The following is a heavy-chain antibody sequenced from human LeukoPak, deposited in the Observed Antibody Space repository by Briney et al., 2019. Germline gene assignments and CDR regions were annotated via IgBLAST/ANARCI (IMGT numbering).Heavy chain of an antibody. V-gene: IGHV3-7*01. Sequence: GGSLGLSCGASGFTFSTSWMSWVRQAPGKGLEWVANIKRDGSETYYVDSVKGRFTISRENTKNLLFLQMDSLRAEDTAVYFCVRISTSVAGADYWGQGTLVTVSS. CDR1: GFTFSTSW. CDR2: IKRDGSET. CDR3: VRISTSVAGADY. D-gene: IGHD6-19*01. J-gene: IGHJ4*02.